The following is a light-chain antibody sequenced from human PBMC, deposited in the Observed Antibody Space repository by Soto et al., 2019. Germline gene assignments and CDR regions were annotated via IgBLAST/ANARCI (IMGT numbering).Light chain of an antibody. Sequence: QSVLTQPASVSGSPGQSINISCTRTSSDVGGYNYVSWYQHHPGKAPKLIIYDVSNRPSGVSNPFSGSKSGNTASLTISGLQPEEEADYYCSSYTTSNTRQIVFGTGTKVTVL. CDR2: DVS. V-gene: IGLV2-14*03. CDR3: SSYTTSNTRQIV. CDR1: SSDVGGYNY. J-gene: IGLJ1*01.